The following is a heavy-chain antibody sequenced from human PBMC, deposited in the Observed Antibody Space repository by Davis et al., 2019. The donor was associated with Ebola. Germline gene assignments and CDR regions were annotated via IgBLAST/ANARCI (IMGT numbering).Heavy chain of an antibody. D-gene: IGHD2-21*01. CDR1: GGSITTYF. CDR3: ARDTRPCGGDCYDDTFDM. J-gene: IGHJ3*02. CDR2: IPHSGSA. V-gene: IGHV4-59*12. Sequence: PGGSLRLSCTVSGGSITTYFWSWIRQPPGKGLEWVGYIPHSGSANSNPSLKSRVTFSIDTSKSQVSLKLTSVTAADTAVYYCARDTRPCGGDCYDDTFDMWGQGTMVIVSS.